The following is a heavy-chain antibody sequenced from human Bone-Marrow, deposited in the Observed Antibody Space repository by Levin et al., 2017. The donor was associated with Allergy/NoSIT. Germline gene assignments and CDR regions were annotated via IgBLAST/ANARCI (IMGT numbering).Heavy chain of an antibody. Sequence: GGSLRLSCAASGFSFRSYTMNWVRQTPGKGPEWLSYITGSGSTIFSADSVRGRFSISRDNAKNSLYLQMNSLRAEDTALYYCTREDYYGSGAIDFWGQGTLVTVSS. CDR1: GFSFRSYT. V-gene: IGHV3-48*01. CDR2: ITGSGSTI. CDR3: TREDYYGSGAIDF. J-gene: IGHJ4*02. D-gene: IGHD3-10*01.